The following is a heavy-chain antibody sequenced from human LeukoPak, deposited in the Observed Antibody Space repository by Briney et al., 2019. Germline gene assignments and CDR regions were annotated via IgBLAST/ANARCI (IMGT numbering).Heavy chain of an antibody. V-gene: IGHV4-34*01. Sequence: SEPLPLTCAVYGGSFSGYYWSWIRQPPGKGLEWIGEINHSGNTNYNPSLKSRVTISVDTSKNQFSLKLSSVTAADTAVYYCARDLDSSGYYFDYWGQGTLVSVSS. J-gene: IGHJ4*02. CDR3: ARDLDSSGYYFDY. D-gene: IGHD3-22*01. CDR1: GGSFSGYY. CDR2: INHSGNT.